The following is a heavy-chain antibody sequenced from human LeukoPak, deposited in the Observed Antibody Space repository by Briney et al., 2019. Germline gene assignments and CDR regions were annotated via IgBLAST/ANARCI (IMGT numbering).Heavy chain of an antibody. J-gene: IGHJ4*02. CDR2: ISSSSLDT. CDR3: TSALGGHNEGDY. V-gene: IGHV3-11*06. CDR1: GFTISDYY. Sequence: GGSLRLSCAASGFTISDYYMSWIRQAPGKGLEWVSYISSSSLDTNYADSMKGRFTISRDNAKNSLFLQMNSLRAEDTAVYYCTSALGGHNEGDYWGLGTLVTVSS. D-gene: IGHD5-18*01.